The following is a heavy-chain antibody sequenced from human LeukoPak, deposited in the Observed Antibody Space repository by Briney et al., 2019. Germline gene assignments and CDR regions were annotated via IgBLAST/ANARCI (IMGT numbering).Heavy chain of an antibody. J-gene: IGHJ4*02. V-gene: IGHV1-2*06. D-gene: IGHD3-10*01. Sequence: GASVKVSCKASGYTFTGYFVDWVRQAPGQGLEWMGRINPNSGGTNYAQKFQGRVTMTRDTSISTAYMELSRLRSDDTAVYYCARARYYGSGSYYLSDYWGQGTLVTVSS. CDR3: ARARYYGSGSYYLSDY. CDR1: GYTFTGYF. CDR2: INPNSGGT.